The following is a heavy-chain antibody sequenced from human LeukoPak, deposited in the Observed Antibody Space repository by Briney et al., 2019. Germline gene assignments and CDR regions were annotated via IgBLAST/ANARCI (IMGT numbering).Heavy chain of an antibody. CDR1: GFTVRSNY. CDR2: IYSGGST. V-gene: IGHV3-53*01. CDR3: ARYLLNGDLDY. Sequence: GGSLRLSCAASGFTVRSNYMSWVRQAPGKGLEWVSVIYSGGSTYYADSVKGRFTISRDNSKNTLYLQMNSLRAEDTAVYYCARYLLNGDLDYWGQGTLVTVSS. D-gene: IGHD4-17*01. J-gene: IGHJ4*02.